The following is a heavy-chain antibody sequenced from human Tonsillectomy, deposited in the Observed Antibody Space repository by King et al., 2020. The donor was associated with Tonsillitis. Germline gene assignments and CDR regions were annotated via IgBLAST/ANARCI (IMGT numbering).Heavy chain of an antibody. D-gene: IGHD2-21*02. J-gene: IGHJ6*03. Sequence: VQLVESGGGVVQPGRSLRLSCAASGFTFSSYGMHWVRQAPGKGLEWVAGRWDDGSNKYHADSVKGRFTIARDNYKNTLYLQMSSLRAEDTAVYYCARDFGDWYFYMDVWGKGTTITVSS. CDR1: GFTFSSYG. CDR2: RWDDGSNK. CDR3: ARDFGDWYFYMDV. V-gene: IGHV3-33*08.